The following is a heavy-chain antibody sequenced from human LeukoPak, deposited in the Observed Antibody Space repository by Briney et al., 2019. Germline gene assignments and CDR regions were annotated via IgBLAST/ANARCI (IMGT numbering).Heavy chain of an antibody. CDR3: ALRRLTSSQIIEDNWFDP. CDR2: IYYSGST. Sequence: SETLSLTCTVSGGSFSSGGYSWNWLRQPPGKSLEWLGYIYYSGSTNYNPSLKSRVTISVDTSKNQFSLKLTSVTAADTAVYYCALRRLTSSQIIEDNWFDPWGQGTLVTVSS. J-gene: IGHJ5*02. V-gene: IGHV4-61*08. D-gene: IGHD2/OR15-2a*01. CDR1: GGSFSSGGYS.